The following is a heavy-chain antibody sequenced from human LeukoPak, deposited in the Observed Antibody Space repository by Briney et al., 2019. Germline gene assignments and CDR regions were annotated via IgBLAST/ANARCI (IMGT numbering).Heavy chain of an antibody. Sequence: SETLSLTCTVSGGSISSYYWSWIRQPPGKGLEWIGYIYYSGSTNYSPSLKSRVTISVDTSKNQFSLKLSSVTAADTAVYYCARVSIFRDYMDVWGKGTTVTVSS. CDR1: GGSISSYY. CDR2: IYYSGST. D-gene: IGHD6-6*01. V-gene: IGHV4-59*01. CDR3: ARVSIFRDYMDV. J-gene: IGHJ6*03.